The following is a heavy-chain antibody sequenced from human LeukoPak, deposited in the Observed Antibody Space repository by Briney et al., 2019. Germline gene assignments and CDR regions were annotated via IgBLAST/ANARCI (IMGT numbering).Heavy chain of an antibody. CDR3: ARTEGTVAYDA. CDR2: INSDGSGT. CDR1: GFTFSSYW. V-gene: IGHV3-74*01. Sequence: GGSLRLSCAASGFTFSSYWMHWVRQAPGKGLVWVSRINSDGSGTIYADSVRGRFTISRDNANNTLYLQVNSLRAEDTAVYYCARTEGTVAYDAWGQVAMDTVSS. J-gene: IGHJ5*02. D-gene: IGHD4-23*01.